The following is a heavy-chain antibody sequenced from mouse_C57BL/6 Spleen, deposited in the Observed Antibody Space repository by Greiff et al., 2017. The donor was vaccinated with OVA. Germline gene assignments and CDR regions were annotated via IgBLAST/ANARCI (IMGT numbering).Heavy chain of an antibody. V-gene: IGHV1-82*01. J-gene: IGHJ2*01. CDR2: IYPGDGDT. CDR1: GYAFSSSW. Sequence: VQVVESGPELVKPGASVKISCKASGYAFSSSWMNWVKQRPGKGLEWIGRIYPGDGDTNYNGKFKGKATLTADKSSSTAYMQLSSLTSEDSAFYFCARSNYFDYWGQGTTLTVSS. CDR3: ARSNYFDY.